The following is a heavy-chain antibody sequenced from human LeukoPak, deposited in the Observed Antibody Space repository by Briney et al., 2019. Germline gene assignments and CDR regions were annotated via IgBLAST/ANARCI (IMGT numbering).Heavy chain of an antibody. D-gene: IGHD6-13*01. CDR1: GYSISSGYY. CDR2: IYHSGST. J-gene: IGHJ5*02. Sequence: SETLSLTCTVSGYSISSGYYWGWIRQPPGKGLEWIGSIYHSGSTYYNPSLKSRVTISVDTSKNQFSLKLSSVTAADTAVYYCARGEQQLDFDWFDPWGQGTLVTVSS. V-gene: IGHV4-38-2*02. CDR3: ARGEQQLDFDWFDP.